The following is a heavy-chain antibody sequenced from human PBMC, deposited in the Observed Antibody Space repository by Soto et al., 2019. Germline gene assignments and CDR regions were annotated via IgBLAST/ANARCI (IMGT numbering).Heavy chain of an antibody. J-gene: IGHJ4*02. V-gene: IGHV3-48*03. D-gene: IGHD3-22*01. CDR2: ISSSGSTI. CDR1: GFTFSSYE. Sequence: PVGSLRLSCAASGFTFSSYEMNWVRQAPGKGLEWVSYISSSGSTIYYADSVKGRSTISRDNAKNSLYLQMNSLRAEDTAVYYCARDQYYYDSSGCFDYGGQGTLVTVSS. CDR3: ARDQYYYDSSGCFDY.